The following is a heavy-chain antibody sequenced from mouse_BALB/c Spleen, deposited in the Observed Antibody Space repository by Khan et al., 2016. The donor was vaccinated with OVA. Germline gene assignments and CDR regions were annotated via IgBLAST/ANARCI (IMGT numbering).Heavy chain of an antibody. D-gene: IGHD1-1*01. Sequence: VQLQESGPGLVAPSQTLSITCTVSGFSVTNYGVHWVRQPPGKGLEWMGVIWAGGSTNRNSALMSRLSISKDDSKSQVFLTMNSLQTDDTAIYYCAGAFYYGAWFAYWGQGTLVTVSA. CDR2: IWAGGST. CDR3: AGAFYYGAWFAY. CDR1: GFSVTNYG. J-gene: IGHJ3*01. V-gene: IGHV2-9*02.